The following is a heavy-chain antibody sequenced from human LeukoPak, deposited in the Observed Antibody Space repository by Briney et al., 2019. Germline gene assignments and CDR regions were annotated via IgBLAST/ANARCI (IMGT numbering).Heavy chain of an antibody. CDR1: GYTFTSYG. CDR2: ISAYNGNT. Sequence: ASVKVSCKASGYTFTSYGISWVRQAPGQGLEWMGWISAYNGNTNYAQKLQGRVTMTTDTSTSTAYMELRSLRSEDTAVYYCARGEDSRIRIAVAGGDFDYWGQGTLVTVSS. V-gene: IGHV1-18*01. CDR3: ARGEDSRIRIAVAGGDFDY. D-gene: IGHD6-19*01. J-gene: IGHJ4*02.